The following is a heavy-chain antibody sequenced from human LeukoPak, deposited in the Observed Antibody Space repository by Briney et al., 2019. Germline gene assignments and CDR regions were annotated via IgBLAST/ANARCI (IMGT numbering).Heavy chain of an antibody. Sequence: SETLSLTCTVSGGSISSGSYYWSWIRQPAGKGLEWIGRIYTSGSTNYNPSLKSRVTISVDTSRNQFSLKLSFVTAADTAVYYCARGHIFDYADYGWLDPWGQGTLVTVSS. CDR3: ARGHIFDYADYGWLDP. V-gene: IGHV4-61*02. D-gene: IGHD4-17*01. J-gene: IGHJ5*02. CDR1: GGSISSGSYY. CDR2: IYTSGST.